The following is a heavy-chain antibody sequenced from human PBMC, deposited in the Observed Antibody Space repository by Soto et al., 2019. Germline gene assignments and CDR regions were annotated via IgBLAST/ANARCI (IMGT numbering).Heavy chain of an antibody. CDR2: ISGTGRNK. Sequence: RLSCAASGFTFRSYAMHWVRQAPGKGLEWVSSISGTGRNKYYSDSVNGRFTISRDYSKDTLDLQLNSLRAEDTAIYYCAKGGEYSYTFDYWGQGALVTVSS. J-gene: IGHJ4*02. D-gene: IGHD5-18*01. CDR1: GFTFRSYA. V-gene: IGHV3-23*01. CDR3: AKGGEYSYTFDY.